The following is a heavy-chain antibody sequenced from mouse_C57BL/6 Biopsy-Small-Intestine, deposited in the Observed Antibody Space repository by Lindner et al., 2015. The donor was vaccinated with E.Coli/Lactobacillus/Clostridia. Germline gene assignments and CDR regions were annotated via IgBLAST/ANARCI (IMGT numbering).Heavy chain of an antibody. CDR3: ARHYYGSSYFAY. J-gene: IGHJ3*01. CDR2: ILPGSGST. V-gene: IGHV1-9*01. CDR1: GYTFTGYR. D-gene: IGHD1-1*01. Sequence: VQLQESGAELMKPGASVKLSCKATGYTFTGYRIEWVKQRPGHGLEWIGEILPGSGSTNYNEKFKSKATFTADTSSNTAYMQLSSLTTEDSAIYYCARHYYGSSYFAYWGQGTLVTVSA.